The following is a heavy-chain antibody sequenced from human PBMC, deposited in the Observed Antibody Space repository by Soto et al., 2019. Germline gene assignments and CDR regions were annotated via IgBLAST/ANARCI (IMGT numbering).Heavy chain of an antibody. V-gene: IGHV4-4*02. Sequence: QVQLQESGPGLVEPSGTLSLTCAVSGDSIGSSHWWSWVRQSPGKGLEWIGEIFHSGATKYNPSLESRVTMSVDKSNNQLSLKLRSVTAADTAVYYCARQLERGDLPEGFEYWGQGTLATVSS. CDR1: GDSIGSSHW. CDR3: ARQLERGDLPEGFEY. J-gene: IGHJ4*02. CDR2: IFHSGAT. D-gene: IGHD1-1*01.